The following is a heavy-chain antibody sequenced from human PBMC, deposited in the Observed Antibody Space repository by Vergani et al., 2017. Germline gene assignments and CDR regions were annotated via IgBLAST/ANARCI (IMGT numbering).Heavy chain of an antibody. Sequence: QVQLQESGPGLLKPSQTLSLTCSVAGDSISSGNYYWNWIRQPAGKGLEWMGRIYSSGSTSYNPSIKSRITMSLDTSKNQFSLSLSSVTAADTAVYYCARHRGDYDRGGMDVWGQGTTVTVSS. V-gene: IGHV4-61*02. CDR3: ARHRGDYDRGGMDV. CDR2: IYSSGST. D-gene: IGHD4-17*01. CDR1: GDSISSGNYY. J-gene: IGHJ6*02.